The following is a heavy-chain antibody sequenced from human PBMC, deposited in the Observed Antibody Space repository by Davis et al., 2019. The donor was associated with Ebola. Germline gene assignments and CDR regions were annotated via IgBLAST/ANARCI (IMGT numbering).Heavy chain of an antibody. V-gene: IGHV3-7*01. CDR2: IKQDGSEK. Sequence: GGSLRLSCAASGFMFSSCGMNWVRQAPGKGLEWVASIKQDGSEKYYVDSVKGRFTISRDNAKNSLYLQMNSLRAEDTAVYYCLYGMDVWGQGTTVTVSS. CDR1: GFMFSSCG. J-gene: IGHJ6*02. CDR3: LYGMDV.